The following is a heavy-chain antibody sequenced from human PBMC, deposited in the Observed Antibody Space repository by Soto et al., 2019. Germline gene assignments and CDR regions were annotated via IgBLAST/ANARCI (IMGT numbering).Heavy chain of an antibody. Sequence: ASVKVSCKASGYTFTTYDISWVRQAPGQGLEWMGWISAYNGNTNYAQNFQGRVTMTTDTSTSTAYMELSSLRSDDTAVYYCARSRVTMYGMDVWGQGTTVTSP. CDR2: ISAYNGNT. J-gene: IGHJ6*02. V-gene: IGHV1-18*01. CDR3: ARSRVTMYGMDV. CDR1: GYTFTTYD. D-gene: IGHD3-10*01.